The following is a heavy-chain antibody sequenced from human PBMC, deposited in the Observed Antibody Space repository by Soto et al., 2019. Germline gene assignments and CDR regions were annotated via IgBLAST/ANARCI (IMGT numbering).Heavy chain of an antibody. J-gene: IGHJ5*01. CDR2: INHSGST. V-gene: IGHV4-34*01. CDR1: GGSFSGYY. D-gene: IGHD6-13*01. Sequence: SETLSLTCAVYGGSFSGYYWSRIRQPPGKGLDWIGEINHSGSTKYNPSLTSRVTISVNPSKNKFSLKLSSVTAADTAVHYCARGGYSSSRNWFDSWGQGTLVTVSS. CDR3: ARGGYSSSRNWFDS.